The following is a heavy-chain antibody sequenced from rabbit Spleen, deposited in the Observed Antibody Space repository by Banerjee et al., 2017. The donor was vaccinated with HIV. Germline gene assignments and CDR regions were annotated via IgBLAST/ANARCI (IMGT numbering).Heavy chain of an antibody. CDR3: ARGASDTAYTAYLHL. J-gene: IGHJ4*01. CDR1: GFSFSSGYY. V-gene: IGHV1S45*01. D-gene: IGHD6-1*01. Sequence: QQQLVESGGGLVKPGGTLTLTCKASGFSFSSGYYACWVRQAPGKGLEWIGCIGTGSGSTWYASWAKGRFTISKTSSTTVTLQMTSLTAADTATYFCARGASDTAYTAYLHLWGPGTLVTVS. CDR2: IGTGSGST.